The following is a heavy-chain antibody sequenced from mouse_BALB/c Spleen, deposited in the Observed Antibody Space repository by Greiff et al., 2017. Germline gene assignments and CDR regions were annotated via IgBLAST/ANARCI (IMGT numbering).Heavy chain of an antibody. CDR2: IWGDGST. V-gene: IGHV2-6-7*01. CDR1: GFSLTGYG. Sequence: QVQLQQSGPGLVAPSQSLSITCTVSGFSLTGYGVNWVRQPPGKGLEWLGMIWGDGSTDYNSALKSRLSISKDNSKSQVFLKMNSLQTDDTARYYCARENGNSAMDYWGQGTSVTVSS. J-gene: IGHJ4*01. CDR3: ARENGNSAMDY. D-gene: IGHD2-1*01.